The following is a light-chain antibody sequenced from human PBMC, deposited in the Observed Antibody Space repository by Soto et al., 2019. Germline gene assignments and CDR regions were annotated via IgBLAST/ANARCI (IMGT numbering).Light chain of an antibody. Sequence: QSALTQPASVSGSPGQSITISCTGSSSDVGGYDYVSRFQQHPGKAPKLIIYDVGNRPSGISNRFSGSKSGNTASLTISGLQAEDEADYYCSSYTGGSTVVFGGGTKLTVL. J-gene: IGLJ2*01. CDR1: SSDVGGYDY. V-gene: IGLV2-14*01. CDR2: DVG. CDR3: SSYTGGSTVV.